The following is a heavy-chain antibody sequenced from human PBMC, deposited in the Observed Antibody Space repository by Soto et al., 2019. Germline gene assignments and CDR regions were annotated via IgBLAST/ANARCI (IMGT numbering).Heavy chain of an antibody. CDR1: GFSLSTSGVT. J-gene: IGHJ1*01. D-gene: IGHD1-1*01. CDR3: AHRLIVQVSDWGFRS. Sequence: QITLKESGPTLVKPTQTLTLTCTFSGFSLSTSGVTVGWIRQPPGKALEWLGHLYWDDEKRYSPSLMSRLTITKHTSKDQVVLTLSNMAPVDTAIYYCAHRLIVQVSDWGFRSWGQGTLVSVSS. V-gene: IGHV2-5*02. CDR2: LYWDDEK.